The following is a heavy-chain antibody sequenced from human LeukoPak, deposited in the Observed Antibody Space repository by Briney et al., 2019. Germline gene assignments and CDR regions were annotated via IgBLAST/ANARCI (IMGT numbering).Heavy chain of an antibody. Sequence: PSETLSLTCTVSGGSISSGDYYWSWIRQPPGKGLEWIGYIYYSGSTYYNPSLKSRVTISVDTSKNQFSLKLSSVTAADTAVYYCARAPPTVVTPGHAFDIWGQGTMVTVSS. J-gene: IGHJ3*02. D-gene: IGHD4-23*01. CDR1: GGSISSGDYY. V-gene: IGHV4-30-4*01. CDR2: IYYSGST. CDR3: ARAPPTVVTPGHAFDI.